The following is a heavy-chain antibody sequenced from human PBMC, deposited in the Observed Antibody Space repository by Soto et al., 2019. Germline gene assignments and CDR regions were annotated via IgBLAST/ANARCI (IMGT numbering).Heavy chain of an antibody. CDR1: GFTFSTYA. Sequence: PGGSLRLSCVPSGFTFSTYAMHWVRQAPGKGLEWVAIISYDGTNKYYADTVKGRFTISRDNSKNTLYLQMNSLRVEDTALYYCAKDRGRYCSGGTCYLFDSWGQGALVTVSS. J-gene: IGHJ4*02. V-gene: IGHV3-30*04. D-gene: IGHD2-15*01. CDR3: AKDRGRYCSGGTCYLFDS. CDR2: ISYDGTNK.